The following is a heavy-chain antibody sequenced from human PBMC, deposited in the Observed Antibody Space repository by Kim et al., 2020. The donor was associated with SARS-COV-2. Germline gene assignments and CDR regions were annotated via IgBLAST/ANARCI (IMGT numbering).Heavy chain of an antibody. D-gene: IGHD1-26*01. Sequence: GGSLRLSCAASGFTFSSYAMHWVRQAPGKGLEWVAVISYDGSNKYYADSVKGRFTISRDNSKNTLYLQMNSLRAEDTAVYYCASGGSYADAFDIWGQGT. CDR2: ISYDGSNK. CDR1: GFTFSSYA. J-gene: IGHJ3*02. V-gene: IGHV3-30*04. CDR3: ASGGSYADAFDI.